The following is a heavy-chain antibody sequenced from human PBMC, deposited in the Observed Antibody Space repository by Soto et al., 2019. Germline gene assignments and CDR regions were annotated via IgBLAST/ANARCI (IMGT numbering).Heavy chain of an antibody. CDR3: SRGTYFPQSTGLHADY. V-gene: IGHV3-30*03. J-gene: IGHJ4*02. Sequence: PGGSLRLSCAASGFTFSSYSMYWVRQAPGQGLEWVAMISGDGNHQFYEGKVRGRFTVSRDNSKNTLDLEMNSLRPEDTGVYFCSRGTYFPQSTGLHADYWGPGTVVTVSS. D-gene: IGHD2-8*02. CDR2: ISGDGNHQ. CDR1: GFTFSSYS.